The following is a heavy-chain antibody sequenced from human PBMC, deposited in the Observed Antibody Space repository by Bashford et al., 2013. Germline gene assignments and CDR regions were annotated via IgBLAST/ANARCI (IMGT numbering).Heavy chain of an antibody. CDR3: ARGEFIAARDYYYYYGMDV. Sequence: SVKVSCKASGGTFSSYAISWVRQAPGQGLEWMGGIIPIFGTANYAQKFQGRVTITADESTSTAYMELSSLRSEDTAVYYCARGEFIAARDYYYYYGMDVWGQGTTVTVSS. V-gene: IGHV1-69*13. CDR1: GGTFSSYA. J-gene: IGHJ6*02. D-gene: IGHD6-6*01. CDR2: IIPIFGTA.